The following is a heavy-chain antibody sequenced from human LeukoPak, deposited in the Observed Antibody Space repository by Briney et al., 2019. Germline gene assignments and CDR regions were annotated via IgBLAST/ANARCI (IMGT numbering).Heavy chain of an antibody. V-gene: IGHV3-21*01. Sequence: GGSLSLFCAASGFTFSSYSMNWVRQPPGEGLEWVSSISSSSSYIYYADSVKGRFTISRDHAKNSLYLQMNSLRAADTAVHYCSRGSTTPNNKWGQGTLVTVSS. J-gene: IGHJ4*02. CDR2: ISSSSSYI. CDR3: SRGSTTPNNK. D-gene: IGHD4-17*01. CDR1: GFTFSSYS.